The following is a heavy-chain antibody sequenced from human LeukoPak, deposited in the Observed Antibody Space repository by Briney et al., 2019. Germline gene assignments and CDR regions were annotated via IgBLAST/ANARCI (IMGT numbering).Heavy chain of an antibody. D-gene: IGHD2-2*01. V-gene: IGHV1-2*02. CDR2: INPNSGAT. CDR1: GYTFAGYY. J-gene: IGHJ4*02. CDR3: ARLTYCSSTNCFDY. Sequence: ASVKVSCKASGYTFAGYYIHWVRQAPGQGLEWMGWINPNSGATNYAQKFQGRVTMTRDTSISTAYMELSRLRSDDTAVYYYARLTYCSSTNCFDYWGQGTLVTVSS.